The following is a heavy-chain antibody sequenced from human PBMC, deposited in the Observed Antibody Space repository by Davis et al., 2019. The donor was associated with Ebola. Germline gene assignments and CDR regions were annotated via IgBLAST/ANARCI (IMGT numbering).Heavy chain of an antibody. CDR3: ARDTTVTPLDY. Sequence: AASVKVSCKASGYTFTNYGITWVRQAPGQGLEWMGWINPHNGNTNYAQNVQGRVTMTTDTSTSTAYMEVGSLKSDDTAVYYCARDTTVTPLDYWGQGTLVTVSS. J-gene: IGHJ4*02. D-gene: IGHD4-11*01. V-gene: IGHV1-18*04. CDR2: INPHNGNT. CDR1: GYTFTNYG.